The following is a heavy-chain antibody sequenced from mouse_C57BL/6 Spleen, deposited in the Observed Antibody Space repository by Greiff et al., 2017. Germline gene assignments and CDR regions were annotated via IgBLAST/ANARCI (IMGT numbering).Heavy chain of an antibody. CDR1: GFTFSSYA. V-gene: IGHV5-9-1*02. CDR3: TRGPYGSSYWYFEV. CDR2: ISSGGDYI. J-gene: IGHJ1*03. D-gene: IGHD1-1*01. Sequence: EVKLQESGEGLVKPGGSLKLSCAASGFTFSSYAMSWVRQTPEKRLEWVAYISSGGDYIYYADTVKGRFTISRDNARNTLYLQMSSLKSEDTAMYYCTRGPYGSSYWYFEVWGTGTTVTVSS.